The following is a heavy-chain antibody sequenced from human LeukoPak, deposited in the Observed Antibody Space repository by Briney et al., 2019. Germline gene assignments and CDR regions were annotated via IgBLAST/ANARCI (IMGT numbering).Heavy chain of an antibody. CDR2: IYYSGST. V-gene: IGHV4-39*01. CDR1: GGSISSSGYY. Sequence: IPSETLSLTCTVSGGSISSSGYYWGWIRQPPGKGLEWIGSIYYSGSTYYNPSLKSRVTISVDTSKNQFSLKLSSVTAADTAVYYCARQDSSSWSAIGAFDIWGQGTMVTVSS. D-gene: IGHD6-13*01. J-gene: IGHJ3*02. CDR3: ARQDSSSWSAIGAFDI.